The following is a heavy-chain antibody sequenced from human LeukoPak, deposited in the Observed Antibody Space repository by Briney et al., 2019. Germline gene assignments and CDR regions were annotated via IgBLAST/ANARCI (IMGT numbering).Heavy chain of an antibody. D-gene: IGHD6-6*01. CDR1: GGSISSGGYY. J-gene: IGHJ6*03. Sequence: SETLSLTCTVSGGSISSGGYYWSWIRQHPGKGLEWIGYIYHSGSTYYNPSLKSRVTISVDTPKNQFSLKLTSVTAADTAVYYCARQSIAARGYYYYMDVWGKGTTVTVSS. CDR2: IYHSGST. CDR3: ARQSIAARGYYYYMDV. V-gene: IGHV4-39*01.